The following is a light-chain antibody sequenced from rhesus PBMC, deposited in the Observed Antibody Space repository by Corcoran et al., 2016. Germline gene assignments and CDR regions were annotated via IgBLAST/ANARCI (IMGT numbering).Light chain of an antibody. J-gene: IGKJ2*01. V-gene: IGKV1-94*01. Sequence: IQMTQSPSSLSASVGDRVTVSCRASQVIDKELNWYQAKPGKAPTLLIYDASSLQPGVSTRFSGSGSGTDCTLTITSLQPEDVATYYCLQDYTTPYSFGQGTKVEIK. CDR3: LQDYTTPYS. CDR1: QVIDKE. CDR2: DAS.